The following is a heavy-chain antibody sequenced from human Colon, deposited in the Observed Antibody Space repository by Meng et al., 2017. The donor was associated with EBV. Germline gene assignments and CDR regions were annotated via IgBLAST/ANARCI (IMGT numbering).Heavy chain of an antibody. J-gene: IGHJ4*02. CDR3: ARNYYFDY. Sequence: QASGPGLVKASQTLSLPSTVSGGSINSGDYYWSWIRQPPGKGLEWIGYIYYTGSTYYHPSLKSRVTISMDTSKNQFYLRLSSVTAADTAVYYCARNYYFDYWGQGTLVTVSS. CDR2: IYYTGST. CDR1: GGSINSGDYY. V-gene: IGHV4-30-4*01.